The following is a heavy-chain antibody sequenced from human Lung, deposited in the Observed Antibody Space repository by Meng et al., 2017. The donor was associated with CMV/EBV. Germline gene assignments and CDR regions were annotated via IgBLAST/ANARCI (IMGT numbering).Heavy chain of an antibody. J-gene: IGHJ4*02. CDR3: ARGYSHRFDY. V-gene: IGHV6-1*01. CDR2: TYYRSKWYN. CDR1: GDSVSSNSVA. Sequence: SQTLXLTXAISGDSVSSNSVAWNWIRQSPSRGLEWLGRTYYRSKWYNDYAVSVKSRITINPDTSKNQFSLQLKSVTPEDTAVYYCARGYSHRFDYWGQGTLVTVSS. D-gene: IGHD1-1*01.